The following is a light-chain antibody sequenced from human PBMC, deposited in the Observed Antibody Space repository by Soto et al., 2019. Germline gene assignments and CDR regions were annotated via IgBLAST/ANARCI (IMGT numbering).Light chain of an antibody. J-gene: IGKJ5*01. CDR3: QQSFSPHIA. Sequence: EIQVTQSPTSLSASVGDRITITCRASRSIGNNLNWYQQRPGKAPQLLIYAASSLQSGVPSRFSGSSSGTDFTVTIHGLQPEDFATYYCQQSFSPHIAFGQGTRL. V-gene: IGKV1-39*01. CDR1: RSIGNN. CDR2: AAS.